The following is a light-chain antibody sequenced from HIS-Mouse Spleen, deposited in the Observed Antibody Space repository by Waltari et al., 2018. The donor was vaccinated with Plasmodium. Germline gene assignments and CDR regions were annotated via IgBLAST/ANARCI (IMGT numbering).Light chain of an antibody. J-gene: IGKJ4*01. V-gene: IGKV1-33*01. Sequence: DFQMTQSQSALSASVGDRSTIACQTSQDISNYLNWYQQKPGKAPKLLIYDASNLETGVPSRFSGSGSGTDFTFTISSLQPEDIATYYCQQYDNLPLTFGGGTKVEIK. CDR2: DAS. CDR1: QDISNY. CDR3: QQYDNLPLT.